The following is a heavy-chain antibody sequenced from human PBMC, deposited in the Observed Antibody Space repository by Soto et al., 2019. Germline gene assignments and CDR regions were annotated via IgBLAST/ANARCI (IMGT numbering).Heavy chain of an antibody. CDR1: GGSISNYF. D-gene: IGHD6-6*01. V-gene: IGHV4-59*01. J-gene: IGHJ3*02. CDR2: IYYSGST. CDR3: ARPLMMYSGSSVFAI. Sequence: TLSLTCTVAGGSISNYFWSWIPQPPGKGLEWIGYIYYSGSTNYNPSLKSRVTILVDTSKNQFSLKLNSVTAADTAVYYCARPLMMYSGSSVFAIWGKGTMVPVSS.